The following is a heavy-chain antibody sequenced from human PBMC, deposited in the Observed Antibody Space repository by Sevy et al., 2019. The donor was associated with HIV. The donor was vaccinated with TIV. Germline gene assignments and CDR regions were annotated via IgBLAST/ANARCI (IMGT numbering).Heavy chain of an antibody. D-gene: IGHD3-9*01. CDR1: GGSLSFYG. Sequence: ASVKVSCKAFGGSLSFYGISWVRQAPGQGLEWMAGIIPILGTTKYAQRFQGRVTITADESTSKVYMELTSLRSEDTAVYYCARGGPDDILTHYGMDVWGQGTTVTVSS. V-gene: IGHV1-69*13. CDR2: IIPILGTT. CDR3: ARGGPDDILTHYGMDV. J-gene: IGHJ6*02.